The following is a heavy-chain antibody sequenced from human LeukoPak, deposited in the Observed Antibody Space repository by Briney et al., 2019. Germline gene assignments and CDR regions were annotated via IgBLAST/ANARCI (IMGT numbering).Heavy chain of an antibody. D-gene: IGHD3-22*01. CDR1: GFTFSSYN. Sequence: GGSLRLSCAASGFTFSSYNMNWVRQAPGKGLEWVSAISGSGDDTYYADSVKGRFTISRDNFKDTLSLQMNSLGAEDTALYYCAKDQGFHDGSGVSWGQGTLVTVSS. CDR3: AKDQGFHDGSGVS. CDR2: ISGSGDDT. V-gene: IGHV3-23*01. J-gene: IGHJ5*02.